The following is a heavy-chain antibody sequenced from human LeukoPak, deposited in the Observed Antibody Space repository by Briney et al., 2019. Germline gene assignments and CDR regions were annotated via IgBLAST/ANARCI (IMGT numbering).Heavy chain of an antibody. Sequence: GGSLRLSCVASGFTFSTYGIHWVRQAPGKGLEWVAFIRYDGNNKYYADSVKGRFTISRDNSKNTLYLQMNSLRAENTAVYYCAKENYYDSSGPDYWGQGTLVTVSS. V-gene: IGHV3-30*02. CDR2: IRYDGNNK. CDR1: GFTFSTYG. CDR3: AKENYYDSSGPDY. D-gene: IGHD3-22*01. J-gene: IGHJ4*02.